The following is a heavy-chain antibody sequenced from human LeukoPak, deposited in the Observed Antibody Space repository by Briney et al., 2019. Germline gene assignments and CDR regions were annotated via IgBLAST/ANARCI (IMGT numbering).Heavy chain of an antibody. CDR1: GYTLTELS. CDR3: ARGLDDSSARYAFGI. D-gene: IGHD3-22*01. Sequence: ASVKVSCKVSGYTLTELSMHWVRQAPGTGLEWMGGFDPEDGETIYAQKFQGRVTMTEDTSTDTAYMELSSLRSEDTAVYYCARGLDDSSARYAFGIWGQGTMVTVSS. CDR2: FDPEDGET. J-gene: IGHJ3*02. V-gene: IGHV1-24*01.